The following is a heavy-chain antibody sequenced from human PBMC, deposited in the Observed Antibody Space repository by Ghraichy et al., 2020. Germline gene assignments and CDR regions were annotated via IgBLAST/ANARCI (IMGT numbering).Heavy chain of an antibody. D-gene: IGHD1-20*01. CDR2: INSDGSST. Sequence: GGSLRLSCAASGFTFSSYWMHWVRQAPGKGLVWVSRINSDGSSTSYADSVKGRFTISRDNAKNTLYLQMNSLRAEDTAVYYCARVGDRYNWNDVPFDYWGQGTLVTVSS. J-gene: IGHJ4*02. CDR1: GFTFSSYW. CDR3: ARVGDRYNWNDVPFDY. V-gene: IGHV3-74*01.